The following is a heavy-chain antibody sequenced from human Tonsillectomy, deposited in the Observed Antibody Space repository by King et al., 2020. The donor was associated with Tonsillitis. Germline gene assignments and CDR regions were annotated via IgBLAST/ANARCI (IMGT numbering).Heavy chain of an antibody. Sequence: QLQESGPGLVKPSETLSLTCTVSGYSISSAYYWGWIRQPPGKGLEWIGNIYHSGPTYYNPSLKSRVTISVDTSKNQFSLKLRSVTAADTAVYYCARGSLGYCSGTSCYDGHSDAFDIWGQGTMVTVSS. CDR2: IYHSGPT. J-gene: IGHJ3*02. CDR3: ARGSLGYCSGTSCYDGHSDAFDI. CDR1: GYSISSAYY. V-gene: IGHV4-38-2*02. D-gene: IGHD2-2*01.